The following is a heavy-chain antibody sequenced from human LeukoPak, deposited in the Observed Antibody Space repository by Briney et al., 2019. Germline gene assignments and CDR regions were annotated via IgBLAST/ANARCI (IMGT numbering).Heavy chain of an antibody. V-gene: IGHV3-30*04. CDR1: GFTFSSYA. J-gene: IGHJ4*02. Sequence: GGSLRLSCAASGFTFSSYAMHWVRQAPGKGLEWVAVISYDGSNKYYADSVKGRFTISRDNSKSTLYLQMNSLRAEDTAVYYCARAGPAYCGGDCYLDYWGQGTLVTVSS. CDR3: ARAGPAYCGGDCYLDY. D-gene: IGHD2-21*02. CDR2: ISYDGSNK.